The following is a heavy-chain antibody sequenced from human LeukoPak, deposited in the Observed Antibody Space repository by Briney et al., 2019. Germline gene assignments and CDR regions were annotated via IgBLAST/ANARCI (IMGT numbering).Heavy chain of an antibody. CDR1: GFTFSSYA. J-gene: IGHJ1*01. CDR2: ISGSGGST. Sequence: QPGGSLRLSCAASGFTFSSYAMSWVRQAPGKGLEWVSAISGSGGSTYYADSVKGRFTISRDNSKNTLYLQMNSLRAEDTAVYYCARDSFAYCSSTSCSNEYFQHWGQGTLVTVSS. CDR3: ARDSFAYCSSTSCSNEYFQH. V-gene: IGHV3-23*01. D-gene: IGHD2-2*01.